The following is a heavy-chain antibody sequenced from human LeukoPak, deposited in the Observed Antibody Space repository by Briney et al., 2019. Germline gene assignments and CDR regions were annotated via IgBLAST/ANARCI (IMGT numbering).Heavy chain of an antibody. D-gene: IGHD3-10*01. Sequence: SQTLSLTCTVSGGSISSGGYYWSWIRQHPGTGLEWIGYIYYSGSTYYNPSLKSRVTISVDTSKNQFSLKLSSVTAADTAVYYCARQGELLSSFDYWGQGTLVTVSS. CDR2: IYYSGST. CDR3: ARQGELLSSFDY. V-gene: IGHV4-31*03. J-gene: IGHJ4*02. CDR1: GGSISSGGYY.